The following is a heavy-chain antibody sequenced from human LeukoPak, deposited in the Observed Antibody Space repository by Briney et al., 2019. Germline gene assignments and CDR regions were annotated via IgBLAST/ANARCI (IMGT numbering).Heavy chain of an antibody. CDR2: IYYNVST. CDR1: GGSIRYYY. Sequence: SSETLSLTCTVSGGSIRYYYWRWIRQSPRKGLEWIGYIYYNVSTNFNPSLQSTVSISVDMSTHQFSLKMSSVTAADTAVYYCARKGGLFDYWGQGRLVPVSS. CDR3: ARKGGLFDY. V-gene: IGHV4-59*01. D-gene: IGHD2-15*01. J-gene: IGHJ4*02.